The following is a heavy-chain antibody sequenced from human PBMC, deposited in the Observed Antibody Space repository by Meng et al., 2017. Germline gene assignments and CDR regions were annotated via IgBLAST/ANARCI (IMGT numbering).Heavy chain of an antibody. J-gene: IGHJ4*02. Sequence: QCGSERTETVAASQGSCWDPISTLGVYDISWVPQDTGKGFGWMGWMTANSGNTGYAQKFQGRVTMTRNTSISTAYMELSSLGSEDTAVYYCARAMTTVMIDYWGQGTLVTVSS. CDR2: MTANSGNT. CDR1: ISTLGVYD. D-gene: IGHD4-17*01. V-gene: IGHV1-8*02. CDR3: ARAMTTVMIDY.